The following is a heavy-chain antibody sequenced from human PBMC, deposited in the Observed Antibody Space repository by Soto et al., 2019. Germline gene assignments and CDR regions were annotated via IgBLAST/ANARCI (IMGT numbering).Heavy chain of an antibody. CDR1: GGSFSGYY. D-gene: IGHD3-3*01. J-gene: IGHJ4*02. Sequence: PSETLSLTCAVYGGSFSGYYWSWIRQPPGKGLEWIGEINHSGSTNYNPSLKSRVTISVDTSKNQFSLKLSSVTAADTAVYYCAGSIASGYYTLDYWGQGTLVTVSS. V-gene: IGHV4-34*01. CDR3: AGSIASGYYTLDY. CDR2: INHSGST.